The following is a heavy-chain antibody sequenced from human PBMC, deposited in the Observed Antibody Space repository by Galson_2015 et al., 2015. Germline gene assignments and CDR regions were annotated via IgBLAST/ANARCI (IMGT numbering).Heavy chain of an antibody. CDR2: IYGGGST. V-gene: IGHV3-53*01. J-gene: IGHJ4*02. CDR3: AREIASSANLGY. CDR1: GFTVSSNY. D-gene: IGHD6-13*01. Sequence: SLRLSCAASGFTVSSNYMTWVRQAPGKGLEWVSVIYGGGSTNYADSVKGRFTLSRDKSKKKVYLQMNSLRAEDTAVYYCAREIASSANLGYWGQGSLVIVSS.